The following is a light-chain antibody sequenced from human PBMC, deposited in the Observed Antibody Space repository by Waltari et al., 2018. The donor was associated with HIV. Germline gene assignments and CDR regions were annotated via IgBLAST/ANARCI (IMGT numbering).Light chain of an antibody. Sequence: LSCRASQSVRNYLAWFQQKPGQPPRLLIYDASNRATGVPDRFSGSGSGTDFTLTISNLEPEDFAVYYCQQRSNWITFGQGTRLEIK. CDR3: QQRSNWIT. V-gene: IGKV3-11*01. CDR1: QSVRNY. J-gene: IGKJ5*01. CDR2: DAS.